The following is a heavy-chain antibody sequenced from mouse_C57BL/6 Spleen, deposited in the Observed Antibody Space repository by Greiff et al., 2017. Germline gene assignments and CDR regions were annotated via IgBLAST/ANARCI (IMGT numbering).Heavy chain of an antibody. V-gene: IGHV1-72*01. D-gene: IGHD2-4*01. J-gene: IGHJ2*01. CDR3: ARYDYDEGGFDY. Sequence: QVQLQQPGAELVKPGASVKLSCKASGYTFTSYWMHWVKQRPGLGLEWIGRIDPNSGGTKYNEKFKSKATLAVDKPSSTAYMQLSSLTSEDSAVYYCARYDYDEGGFDYWGQGTTLTVSS. CDR2: IDPNSGGT. CDR1: GYTFTSYW.